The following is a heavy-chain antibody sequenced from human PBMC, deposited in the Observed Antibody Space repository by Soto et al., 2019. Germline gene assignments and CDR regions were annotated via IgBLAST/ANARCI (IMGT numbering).Heavy chain of an antibody. CDR3: AKDGGYVLRFLEWSYGMDV. CDR2: ISGSGGST. CDR1: GLTFSSYA. J-gene: IGHJ6*02. Sequence: GGSLRLSCAASGLTFSSYAVSWVRQAPGKGLEWVSAISGSGGSTYYADSVKGRFTISRDNSKNTLYLQMNSLRAEDTAVYYCAKDGGYVLRFLEWSYGMDVWGQGTTVTVSS. V-gene: IGHV3-23*01. D-gene: IGHD3-3*01.